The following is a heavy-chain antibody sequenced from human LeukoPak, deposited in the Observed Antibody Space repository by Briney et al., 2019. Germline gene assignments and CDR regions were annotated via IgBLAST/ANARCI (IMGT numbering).Heavy chain of an antibody. J-gene: IGHJ4*02. CDR2: IYYRGTT. V-gene: IGHV4-59*03. D-gene: IGHD3-10*01. CDR1: GGSINDYY. CDR3: AGFFSGRRPFEL. Sequence: PSEALSLTCTVSGGSINDYYWNWLRQPPGKGLEWIGFIYYRGTTNNNPSLKSRVTTSIDTSKKQFSLNLSSVTAADTAIYYCAGFFSGRRPFELWGQGILVTVSS.